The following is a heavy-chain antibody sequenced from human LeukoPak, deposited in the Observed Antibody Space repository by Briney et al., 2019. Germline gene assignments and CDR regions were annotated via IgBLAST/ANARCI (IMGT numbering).Heavy chain of an antibody. Sequence: GGSLRLSCAASGFTFSTYAMSWVRQAPGRGLEWVSSISGTGSSTFYGDSVKGRFTISRDNSKNTLYLQMNSLRAEDTAVYYCARGSGVDYYDSSGYFGIPSNYFDYWGQGTLVTVSS. V-gene: IGHV3-23*01. D-gene: IGHD3-22*01. J-gene: IGHJ4*02. CDR2: ISGTGSST. CDR3: ARGSGVDYYDSSGYFGIPSNYFDY. CDR1: GFTFSTYA.